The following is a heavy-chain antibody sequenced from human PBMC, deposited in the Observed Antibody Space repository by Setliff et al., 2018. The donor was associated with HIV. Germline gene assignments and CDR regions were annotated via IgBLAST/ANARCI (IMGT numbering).Heavy chain of an antibody. J-gene: IGHJ4*02. CDR3: ASSPAWRSDFGLHTFDY. Sequence: PSETLCLTCTVSGYSTSSRYYWGWIRQPPGKGLEWIGSVYHTGSTYYNPSLKSRVTMSADTSKNQFSLKLSSVTAADTAVYYCASSPAWRSDFGLHTFDYWGQGTLVTVSS. D-gene: IGHD2-2*01. CDR1: GYSTSSRYY. V-gene: IGHV4-38-2*02. CDR2: VYHTGST.